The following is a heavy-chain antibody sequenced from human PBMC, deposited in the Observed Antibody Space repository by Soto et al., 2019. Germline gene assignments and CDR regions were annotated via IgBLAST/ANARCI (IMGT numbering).Heavy chain of an antibody. Sequence: EVQLVESGGGLVQPGGYLRLSCAASGFTFSSYSMNWVRQAPGKGLEWVSYISSSRSTIYYADSVKGRFTISRDNAKNSLDLQMNSLRAEDTAVYYCARPQDYDYICVSYRPPNDAFDIWGQGTMVTVSS. V-gene: IGHV3-48*01. J-gene: IGHJ3*02. D-gene: IGHD3-16*02. CDR3: ARPQDYDYICVSYRPPNDAFDI. CDR2: ISSSRSTI. CDR1: GFTFSSYS.